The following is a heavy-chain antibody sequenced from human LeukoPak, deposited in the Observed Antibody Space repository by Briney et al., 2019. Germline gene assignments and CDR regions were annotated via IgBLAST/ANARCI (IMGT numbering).Heavy chain of an antibody. CDR2: ISAYNGNT. CDR3: ARVVPGLDYYDSSGYYGRWFDP. Sequence: ASVKVSCKASGYTFTSYGISWVRQAPGQGLEWMGWISAYNGNTNYAQKLQGRVTMTTDTSTSTAYMELRSLRSDDTAVYYCARVVPGLDYYDSSGYYGRWFDPWGQGTLVTVSP. V-gene: IGHV1-18*01. J-gene: IGHJ5*02. D-gene: IGHD3-22*01. CDR1: GYTFTSYG.